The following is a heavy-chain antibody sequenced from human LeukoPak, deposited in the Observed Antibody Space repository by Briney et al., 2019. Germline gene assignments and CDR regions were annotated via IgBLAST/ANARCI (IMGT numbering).Heavy chain of an antibody. J-gene: IGHJ4*02. D-gene: IGHD3-10*01. V-gene: IGHV1-2*02. CDR2: INPNSGGT. CDR1: GYTFTGYY. CDR3: ARSYGSGSYLGPLNFDY. Sequence: ASVKVSCKASGYTFTGYYMHWVRQAPGQGLEWMGWINPNSGGTNYAQKFQGRVTMTRDTSISTAYMELSRLRSDDTAVYYCARSYGSGSYLGPLNFDYWGQGTLVTVSS.